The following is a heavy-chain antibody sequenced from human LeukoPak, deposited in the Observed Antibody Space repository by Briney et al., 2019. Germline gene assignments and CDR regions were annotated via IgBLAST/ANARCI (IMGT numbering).Heavy chain of an antibody. J-gene: IGHJ3*02. Sequence: PSQTLSLTCTVSGGSVSSGGYYWSWIRQPPGKGLEWIGYIYHSGSTYYNPSLKSRVTISVDRSKNQFSLKVNSVTAADTAIYYCARTIPLAGTDGLDIWGQGTMVTVSS. CDR3: ARTIPLAGTDGLDI. V-gene: IGHV4-30-2*01. CDR2: IYHSGST. D-gene: IGHD6-19*01. CDR1: GGSVSSGGYY.